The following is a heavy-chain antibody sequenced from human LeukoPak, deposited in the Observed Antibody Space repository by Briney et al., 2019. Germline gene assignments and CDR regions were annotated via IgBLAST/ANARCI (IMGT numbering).Heavy chain of an antibody. CDR3: ARGNWNYVRGDWFDP. V-gene: IGHV1-2*02. CDR1: GYTFTGYY. Sequence: ASVKVSCKASGYTFTGYYMHWVRQAPGQGLEWMGWINPNSGGTNYAQKFQGRVTMTRDTSISTAYMELSSLRSEDMAVYYCARGNWNYVRGDWFDPWGQGTLVTVSS. D-gene: IGHD1-7*01. CDR2: INPNSGGT. J-gene: IGHJ5*02.